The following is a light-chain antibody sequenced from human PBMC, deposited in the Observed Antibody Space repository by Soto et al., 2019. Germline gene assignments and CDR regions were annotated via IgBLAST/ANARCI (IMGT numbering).Light chain of an antibody. CDR1: SGHSNYA. V-gene: IGLV4-69*01. Sequence: QLVLTQSPSASASLGASVKLTCTLSSGHSNYAIAWHQQQPEKGPRYLMKLNRDGSHSKGDGIPNRFSGSSSGAERYLTISSLQSEDEADDSCQTWGTGIVIFGGGTKLTVL. CDR3: QTWGTGIVI. J-gene: IGLJ2*01. CDR2: LNRDGSH.